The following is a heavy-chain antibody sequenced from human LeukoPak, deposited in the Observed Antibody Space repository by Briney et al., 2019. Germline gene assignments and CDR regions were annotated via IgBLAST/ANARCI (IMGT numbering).Heavy chain of an antibody. Sequence: ASVKVSCKAFGYTFTGFYMHWVRQAPGQGLEWMGWINPNSGGTNYAQKFQGRVTMTRDTSISTAYMELSRLRSDDTAVYYCARGRRGNCGSDCSWSYYYYMDVWGQGTLVTVSS. V-gene: IGHV1-2*02. CDR2: INPNSGGT. CDR1: GYTFTGFY. CDR3: ARGRRGNCGSDCSWSYYYYMDV. J-gene: IGHJ6*03. D-gene: IGHD2-21*02.